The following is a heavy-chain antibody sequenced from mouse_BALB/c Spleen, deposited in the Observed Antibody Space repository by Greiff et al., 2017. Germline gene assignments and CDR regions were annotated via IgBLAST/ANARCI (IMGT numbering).Heavy chain of an antibody. Sequence: EVMLVESGGGLVKPGGSLKLSCAASGFTFSSYTMSWVRQTPEKRLEWVATISSGGSYTYYPDSVKGRFTISRDNAKNTLYLQMSSQKSEDTAMYCCTRDDGYFDYWGQGTTLTVSS. J-gene: IGHJ2*01. V-gene: IGHV5-6-4*01. CDR1: GFTFSSYT. CDR3: TRDDGYFDY. D-gene: IGHD2-3*01. CDR2: ISSGGSYT.